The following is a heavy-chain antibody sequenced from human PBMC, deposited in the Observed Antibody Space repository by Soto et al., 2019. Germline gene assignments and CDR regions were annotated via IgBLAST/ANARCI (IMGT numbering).Heavy chain of an antibody. J-gene: IGHJ5*02. Sequence: QVQLVESGGRVVQPGRSLRLSCTASGFTFSSHGMHWVRQAPGKGLEWVAVVSYDGSNKYYVDSVKGRFTISRDNSRNTLSLQMNSLRAEDTAVYFCTKDLSGVAVIDATQGIDPWGQGTLVTVSS. CDR3: TKDLSGVAVIDATQGIDP. D-gene: IGHD2-15*01. CDR2: VSYDGSNK. V-gene: IGHV3-30*18. CDR1: GFTFSSHG.